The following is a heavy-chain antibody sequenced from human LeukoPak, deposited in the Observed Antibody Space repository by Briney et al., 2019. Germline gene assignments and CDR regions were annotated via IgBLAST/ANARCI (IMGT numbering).Heavy chain of an antibody. CDR3: ARASYSYDINGWVPFDY. CDR2: IYYSGST. CDR1: GGSISSSSYY. D-gene: IGHD3-22*01. J-gene: IGHJ4*02. Sequence: SETLSLTCTVSGGSISSSSYYWGWIRQPPGKGLEWIGNIYYSGSTYYNPSLKSRVTISGDTSKNQFSLRLSSVTAADTAVYYCARASYSYDINGWVPFDYWGQGTLVTVSS. V-gene: IGHV4-39*07.